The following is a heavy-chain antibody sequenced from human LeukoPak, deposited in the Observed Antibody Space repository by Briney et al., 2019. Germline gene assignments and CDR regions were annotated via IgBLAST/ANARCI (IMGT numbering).Heavy chain of an antibody. CDR2: IRNDGSNT. CDR1: GFTFSSYG. Sequence: GGSLRLSCVASGFTFSSYGMHWLRQAPGKGLEWVAFIRNDGSNTYYADSVKGRFTISRDNAKNSLYLQMNSLRAEDTAVYYCARDFRGSGSYYNPVGFGYWGQGTLVTVSS. V-gene: IGHV3-30*02. J-gene: IGHJ4*02. CDR3: ARDFRGSGSYYNPVGFGY. D-gene: IGHD3-10*01.